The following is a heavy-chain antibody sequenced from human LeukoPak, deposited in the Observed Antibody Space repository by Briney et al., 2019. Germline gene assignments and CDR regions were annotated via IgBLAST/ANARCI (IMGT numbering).Heavy chain of an antibody. Sequence: LSLTCTVSGYSISSNYYWGWIRQPPGKGLEWVSYISSSGSTIYYADSVKGRFTISRDNAKNSLYLQMNSLRAEDTAVYYCARDPSYYGSGSYSPPELEYWGQGTLVTVSS. D-gene: IGHD3-10*01. CDR3: ARDPSYYGSGSYSPPELEY. CDR1: GYSISSNYY. CDR2: ISSSGSTI. V-gene: IGHV3-11*04. J-gene: IGHJ4*02.